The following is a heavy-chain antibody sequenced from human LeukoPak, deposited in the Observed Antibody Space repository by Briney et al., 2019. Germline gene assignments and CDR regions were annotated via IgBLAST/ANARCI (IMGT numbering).Heavy chain of an antibody. CDR2: IIPILGIA. V-gene: IGHV1-69*04. Sequence: ASVKVSFKSSGGTFSSYTISWVRQAPGQGLEWMGRIIPILGIANNAQKFQGRGTITADKSTSTAYMELSSLRSEDTAVYYCARDDGATTYYWGQGTLVTVSS. CDR3: ARDDGATTYY. J-gene: IGHJ4*02. CDR1: GGTFSSYT. D-gene: IGHD1-26*01.